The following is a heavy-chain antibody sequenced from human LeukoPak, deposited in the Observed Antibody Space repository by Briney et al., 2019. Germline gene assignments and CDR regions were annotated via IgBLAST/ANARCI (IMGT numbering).Heavy chain of an antibody. Sequence: SVKVSCKASGGTFSSYAISWVRQAPGQGLEWMGRIIPILGIANYTQKFQGRVTITADKSTSTAYMELSSLRSEDTAVYYCARERRYYEPSGLRDYWGQGTLVAVSS. CDR2: IIPILGIA. J-gene: IGHJ4*02. CDR3: ARERRYYEPSGLRDY. V-gene: IGHV1-69*04. CDR1: GGTFSSYA. D-gene: IGHD3-3*01.